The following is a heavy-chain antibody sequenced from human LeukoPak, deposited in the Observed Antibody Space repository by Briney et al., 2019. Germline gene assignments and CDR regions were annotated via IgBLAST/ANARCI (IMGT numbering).Heavy chain of an antibody. D-gene: IGHD3-22*01. V-gene: IGHV5-51*01. CDR3: ARRGYYDSSGSPPPDY. Sequence: GESQKISCKGSGYSFTSYWIGWVRQMPGKGLEWMGIIYPGDSDTRYSPSFQGQVTISADKSISTAYLQWSSLKASDTAMYYCARRGYYDSSGSPPPDYWGQGTLVTVSS. CDR1: GYSFTSYW. CDR2: IYPGDSDT. J-gene: IGHJ4*02.